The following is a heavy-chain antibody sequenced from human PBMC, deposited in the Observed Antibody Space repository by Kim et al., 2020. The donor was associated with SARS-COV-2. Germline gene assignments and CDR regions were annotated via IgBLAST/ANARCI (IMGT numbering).Heavy chain of an antibody. Sequence: GGSLRLSCAASGFTFSSYSMNWVRQAPGKGLEWVSSISSSSSYIYYADSVKGRFTISRDNAKNSLYLQMNSLRAEDTAVYYCAREAVVPAAIHDYYYYGMDVWGQGTTVTVSS. CDR3: AREAVVPAAIHDYYYYGMDV. V-gene: IGHV3-21*01. CDR2: ISSSSSYI. D-gene: IGHD2-2*02. CDR1: GFTFSSYS. J-gene: IGHJ6*02.